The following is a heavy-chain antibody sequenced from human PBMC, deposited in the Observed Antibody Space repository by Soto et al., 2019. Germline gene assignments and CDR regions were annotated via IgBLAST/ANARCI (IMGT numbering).Heavy chain of an antibody. D-gene: IGHD3-22*01. Sequence: QVQLQESGPGLVKPSETLSLTCTVSGGSVSTYFWSWIRQPAGGGLEWIGRIYTTGSTNYNPSLNSRVTMSLVTSRNQFSLKLSSVTAADTAVYYCAREGGYFDSSGSGVYHYHGVDVWGQGTTVTVSS. J-gene: IGHJ6*02. CDR2: IYTTGST. CDR1: GGSVSTYF. V-gene: IGHV4-4*07. CDR3: AREGGYFDSSGSGVYHYHGVDV.